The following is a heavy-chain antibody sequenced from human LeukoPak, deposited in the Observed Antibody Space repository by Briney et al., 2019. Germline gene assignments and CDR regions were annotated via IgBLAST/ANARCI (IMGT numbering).Heavy chain of an antibody. J-gene: IGHJ4*02. V-gene: IGHV1-69*04. D-gene: IGHD5-18*01. Sequence: SVKVSCKASGGSNYVISWVRQAPGQGLEWMGRIIPFRDITDYAEKFQDRLRITADKSTSTAYMELSSLRSEDTAMYYCAGRIVDTATLFDYWGQGTLVTVSS. CDR3: AGRIVDTATLFDY. CDR1: GGSNYV. CDR2: IIPFRDIT.